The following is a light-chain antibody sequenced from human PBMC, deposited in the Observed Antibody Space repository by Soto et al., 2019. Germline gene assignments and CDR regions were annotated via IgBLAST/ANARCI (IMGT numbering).Light chain of an antibody. V-gene: IGLV1-40*01. J-gene: IGLJ1*01. CDR1: SSNIGAGYE. CDR3: QCYDSSLSGYV. CDR2: ENN. Sequence: QLVLTQPPSVSEAPGQRVTISCTGSSSNIGAGYEAHWYQQVPGTAPKLLIYENNNRPSGVPDRFSGSKSGTSASLAITGLQAEDEAEHYCQCYDSSLSGYVFGTGTKLTVL.